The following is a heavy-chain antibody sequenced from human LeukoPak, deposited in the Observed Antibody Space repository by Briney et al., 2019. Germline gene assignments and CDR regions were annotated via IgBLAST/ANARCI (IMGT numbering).Heavy chain of an antibody. CDR3: AVGNCPTTSCYPGVALDI. V-gene: IGHV4-59*08. J-gene: IGHJ3*02. CDR2: IYYSGST. D-gene: IGHD2-2*01. Sequence: KPSETLSLTCTVSGGSISSYYWSWIRQPPGKGLEWIGYIYYSGSTNYNPSLKSRVTISVDTSKNQFSLKLTSVTAADTAVYYCAVGNCPTTSCYPGVALDIWGQGTMVTVSS. CDR1: GGSISSYY.